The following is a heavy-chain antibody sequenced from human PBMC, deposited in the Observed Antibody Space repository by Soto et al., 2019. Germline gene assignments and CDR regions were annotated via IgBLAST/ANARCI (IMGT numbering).Heavy chain of an antibody. CDR2: ISATGGST. Sequence: GGSLRLSCAASGFTFNNYAMNWVRQAPGKGLEWVATISATGGSTYYADSVKGRFTISRDNSKNTLYLQMNGLRVEDTAVHYCAKDRLAGNFDYWGQGTQVTVSS. J-gene: IGHJ4*02. CDR3: AKDRLAGNFDY. CDR1: GFTFNNYA. V-gene: IGHV3-23*01.